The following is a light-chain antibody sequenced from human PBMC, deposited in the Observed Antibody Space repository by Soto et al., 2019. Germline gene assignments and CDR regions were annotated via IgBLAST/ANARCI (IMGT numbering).Light chain of an antibody. CDR1: QSISSW. CDR3: QHYNSYPWT. Sequence: DIQMTQSPSTLSASVGDRATITCRASQSISSWLAWYQQKPGKAPKLLIYKASSLESGVPSRFSGSGSGTEFTLTISSLQPDDFATYYCQHYNSYPWTFGQGTKVEIK. J-gene: IGKJ1*01. V-gene: IGKV1-5*03. CDR2: KAS.